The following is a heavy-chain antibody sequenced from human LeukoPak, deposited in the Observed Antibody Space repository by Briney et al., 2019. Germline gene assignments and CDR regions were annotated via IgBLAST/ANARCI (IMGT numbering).Heavy chain of an antibody. Sequence: GGSLRLSCAASGFTFSSYGMHWVRQAPGKGLEWVAFIRNHGTDEYYAESVRGRFTISRDNSKNMLYMQMNSLRAEDTAVYYCARVGGPFGVVPQYYYYYYYMDVWGKGTTVTVSS. V-gene: IGHV3-30*02. CDR3: ARVGGPFGVVPQYYYYYYYMDV. CDR2: IRNHGTDE. CDR1: GFTFSSYG. D-gene: IGHD3-3*01. J-gene: IGHJ6*03.